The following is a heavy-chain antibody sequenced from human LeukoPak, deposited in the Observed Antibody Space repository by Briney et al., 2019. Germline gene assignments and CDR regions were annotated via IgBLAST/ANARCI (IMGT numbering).Heavy chain of an antibody. CDR2: IYHSGST. D-gene: IGHD4-17*01. J-gene: IGHJ4*02. CDR3: ARHRGDFGDSRGNFDS. CDR1: GGSTSSYY. V-gene: IGHV4-59*08. Sequence: SETLSLTCTVSGGSTSSYYWSWIRQPPGKGLEWIGNIYHSGSTYYTPSLKSRVTISVDTSKNQSSLNLSSVTAADTAVYYCARHRGDFGDSRGNFDSWGQGTPVTVSS.